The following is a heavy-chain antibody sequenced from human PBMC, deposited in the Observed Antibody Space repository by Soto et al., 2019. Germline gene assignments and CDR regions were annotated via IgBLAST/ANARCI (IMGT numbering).Heavy chain of an antibody. D-gene: IGHD2-2*01. V-gene: IGHV3-15*01. CDR2: IKSKTDGGTT. J-gene: IGHJ6*03. Sequence: GSLRLSCAASGFTFSNAWMSWVRQAPGKGLEWVGRIKSKTDGGTTDYAAPVKGRFTISRDDSKNTLYLQMNSLKTEDTAVYYCTTDLTIVVVPAAIMDYYMDVWGKGTTVTVSS. CDR1: GFTFSNAW. CDR3: TTDLTIVVVPAAIMDYYMDV.